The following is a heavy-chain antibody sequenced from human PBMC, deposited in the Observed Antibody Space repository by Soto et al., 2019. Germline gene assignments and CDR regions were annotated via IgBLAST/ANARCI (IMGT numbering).Heavy chain of an antibody. CDR3: ARVERGTATTVVDAFDI. Sequence: SETLSLTCAVYGGFVSSGSYYWSWIRQPPGKGLEWIGEMSHSGGTHFNPSLKSRVTISVDTSKNQFSLKMSSVTATDTALYYCARVERGTATTVVDAFDIWGPGTMVTVSS. CDR1: GGFVSSGSYY. D-gene: IGHD1-1*01. V-gene: IGHV4-61*01. CDR2: MSHSGGT. J-gene: IGHJ3*02.